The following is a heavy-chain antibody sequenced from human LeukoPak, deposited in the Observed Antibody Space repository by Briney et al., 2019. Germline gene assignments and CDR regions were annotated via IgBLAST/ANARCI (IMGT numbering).Heavy chain of an antibody. CDR2: IYESGTT. CDR3: ARGAWATRLAS. J-gene: IGHJ4*02. CDR1: GGSISSYY. D-gene: IGHD2-15*01. Sequence: SETLSLTCTVSGGSISSYYRSWIRQPLGEGLEWIGEIYESGTTKYNPSLKSRVAISMVPSKQQFSLILSSVTAADTAVYYCARGAWATRLASWGLGTPVIVSS. V-gene: IGHV4-34*01.